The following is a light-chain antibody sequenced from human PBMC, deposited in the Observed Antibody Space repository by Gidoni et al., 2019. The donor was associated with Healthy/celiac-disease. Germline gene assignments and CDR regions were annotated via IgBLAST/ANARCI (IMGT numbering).Light chain of an antibody. V-gene: IGKV3-11*01. CDR3: QQRSNWPHT. CDR1: QSVSSY. CDR2: DAS. J-gene: IGKJ2*01. Sequence: EIVLTQSPATLSLSPGERATLSCRASQSVSSYLAWYQQKPGQAPRLLIYDASNRATGIPARFSGSGSGTDFTRSISSLEPEDFAVYYCQQRSNWPHTFGQGTKLEIK.